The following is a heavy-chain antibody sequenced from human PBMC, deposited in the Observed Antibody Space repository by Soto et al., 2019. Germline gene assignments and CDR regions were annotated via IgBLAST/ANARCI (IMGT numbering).Heavy chain of an antibody. CDR2: ISAYNGNT. V-gene: IGHV1-18*01. CDR1: GYTFTSYG. J-gene: IGHJ6*02. CDR3: ARDITIFGVGANYYYYGMDV. D-gene: IGHD3-3*01. Sequence: GASVKVSCKASGYTFTSYGISWVRQAPGQGLEWMGWISAYNGNTNYAQKLQGRVTMTTDTSTSTAYMELRSLRSDDTAVYYCARDITIFGVGANYYYYGMDVWGQGTTVTVSS.